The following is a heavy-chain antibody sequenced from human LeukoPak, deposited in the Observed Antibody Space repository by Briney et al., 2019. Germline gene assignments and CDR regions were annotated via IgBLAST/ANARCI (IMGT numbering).Heavy chain of an antibody. V-gene: IGHV4-34*01. CDR2: IYYSGST. CDR3: AREYYDGRLDY. J-gene: IGHJ4*02. D-gene: IGHD3-22*01. Sequence: SETLSLTCAVYGGSFSGYYWSWIRQPPGKGLEWIGSIYYSGSTYYNPSLKSRVTISVDTSKNQFSLKLSSVTAADTAVYYCAREYYDGRLDYWGQGTLVTVSS. CDR1: GGSFSGYY.